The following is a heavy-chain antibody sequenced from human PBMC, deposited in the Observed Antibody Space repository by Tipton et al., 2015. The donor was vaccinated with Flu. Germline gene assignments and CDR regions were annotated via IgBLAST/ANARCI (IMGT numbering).Heavy chain of an antibody. Sequence: TLSLTCTVSSGSIRSTNYFCAWIRQPPGKRLELIGSIYPSGTTYYNPSLKSRVTISVDTSKNQFSLNLNPVTAADTAVYYCARHGNYDSSGYYEAFDIWGQGTMVTVSS. CDR1: SGSIRSTNYF. CDR3: ARHGNYDSSGYYEAFDI. D-gene: IGHD3-22*01. J-gene: IGHJ3*02. CDR2: IYPSGTT. V-gene: IGHV4-39*01.